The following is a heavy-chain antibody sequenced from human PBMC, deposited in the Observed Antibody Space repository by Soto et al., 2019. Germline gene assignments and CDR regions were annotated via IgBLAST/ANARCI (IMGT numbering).Heavy chain of an antibody. Sequence: EVQLVESGGGWIQPGGSLRLSCAASGFTFSSNDMNWFRQAPGKGLEWVSLIYSGGSTYYADSVKGRFTISRDNTKNTLYPQMSSLRAQDTAVYYCATRPLLPGAPWGQGTMVTVSS. CDR3: ATRPLLPGAP. V-gene: IGHV3-53*01. D-gene: IGHD3-22*01. CDR1: GFTFSSND. CDR2: IYSGGST. J-gene: IGHJ3*01.